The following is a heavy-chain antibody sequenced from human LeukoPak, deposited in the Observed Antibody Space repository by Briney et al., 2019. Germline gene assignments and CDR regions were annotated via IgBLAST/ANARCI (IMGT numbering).Heavy chain of an antibody. CDR1: GFTFSSYW. Sequence: PGGSLRLSCTASGFTFSSYWMHWVRQPPGKGLVWVSRINSDGGSTSYADSVKGRFTISRDNAKNTLYLQMNSLRAEDTAVYYCARRIQRMAPYYFAYWGQGTLVTVSS. D-gene: IGHD5-24*01. V-gene: IGHV3-74*01. CDR3: ARRIQRMAPYYFAY. J-gene: IGHJ4*02. CDR2: INSDGGST.